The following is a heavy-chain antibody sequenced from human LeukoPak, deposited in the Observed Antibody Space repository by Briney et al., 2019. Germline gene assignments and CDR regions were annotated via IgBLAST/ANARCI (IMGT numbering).Heavy chain of an antibody. Sequence: SVKVSCKASGGTFSSYAISWVRQAPGQGLEWMGGIIPIFDTANYAQKFQGRVTITADESTSTAYMELSSLRSEDTAVYYCARAHRLLWLLNDAFDIWGQGTMVTVSS. V-gene: IGHV1-69*01. CDR2: IIPIFDTA. CDR1: GGTFSSYA. D-gene: IGHD3-10*01. J-gene: IGHJ3*02. CDR3: ARAHRLLWLLNDAFDI.